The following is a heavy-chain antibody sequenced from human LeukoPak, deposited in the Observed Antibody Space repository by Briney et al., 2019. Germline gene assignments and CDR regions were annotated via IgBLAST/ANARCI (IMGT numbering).Heavy chain of an antibody. CDR3: ARDHTGETFLDAFDI. CDR1: GYSFTVHG. CDR2: ISPYNGQT. Sequence: ASVKVSCKASGYSFTVHGISWVRQAPGQGLEWMGWISPYNGQTKLTQKFQGRLIMDTETSTTTVYMELTSLESDDTAVYYCARDHTGETFLDAFDIWGQGTLVAVSS. J-gene: IGHJ3*02. V-gene: IGHV1-18*01. D-gene: IGHD1-1*01.